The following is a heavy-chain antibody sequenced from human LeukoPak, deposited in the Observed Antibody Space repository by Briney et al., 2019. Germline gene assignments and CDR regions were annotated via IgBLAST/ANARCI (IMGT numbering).Heavy chain of an antibody. CDR2: IDPSDSYT. D-gene: IGHD2-15*01. Sequence: GESLKISCKASGYSFATSWIAWVRQMPGKGLEWMGRIDPSDSYTNYSPPFQGHVTISVDKSISTAYLQWSSLKASDTAMYYCARRLQRHFDYWGQGTLVTVSS. CDR1: GYSFATSW. J-gene: IGHJ4*02. V-gene: IGHV5-10-1*01. CDR3: ARRLQRHFDY.